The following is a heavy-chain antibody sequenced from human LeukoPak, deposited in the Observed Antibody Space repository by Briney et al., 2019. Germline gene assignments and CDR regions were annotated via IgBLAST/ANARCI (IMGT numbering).Heavy chain of an antibody. J-gene: IGHJ4*02. Sequence: GGSLRLSCAASGFTFSSYEMNWVRQAPGKGLEWVSYISSSGSTIYYADSVKGRFTISRDNAKNSLYLQMNSLRAEDTAVYYCAQGQGVGAGTLYFDYWGQGTLVTVSS. V-gene: IGHV3-48*03. CDR2: ISSSGSTI. CDR1: GFTFSSYE. CDR3: AQGQGVGAGTLYFDY. D-gene: IGHD6-13*01.